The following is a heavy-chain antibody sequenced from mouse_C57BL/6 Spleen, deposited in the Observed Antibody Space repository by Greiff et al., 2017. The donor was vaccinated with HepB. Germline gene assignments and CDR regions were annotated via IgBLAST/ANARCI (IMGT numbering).Heavy chain of an antibody. CDR2: ISGGGGNT. V-gene: IGHV5-9*01. CDR1: GFTFSSYT. Sequence: EVQGVESGGGLVKPGGSLKLSCAASGFTFSSYTMSWVRQTPEKRLEWVATISGGGGNTYYPDSVKGRFTISRDNAKNTLYLQMSSLRSEDTALYYCARHEGGYYPFAYWGQGTLVTVSA. CDR3: ARHEGGYYPFAY. J-gene: IGHJ3*01. D-gene: IGHD2-3*01.